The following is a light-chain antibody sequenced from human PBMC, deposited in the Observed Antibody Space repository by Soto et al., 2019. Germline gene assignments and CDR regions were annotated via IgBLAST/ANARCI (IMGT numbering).Light chain of an antibody. V-gene: IGLV2-8*01. CDR1: SSDVGGYNY. Sequence: QSALAQPPSASGSPGQSVTISCTGTSSDVGGYNYVSWYQQHPGKAPNLMIYDVSKRPSGVPDSFSGSKSGNTASLTVSGLQAEDEADYYCSSFAGNNIMVFGGGTQLTVL. CDR3: SSFAGNNIMV. J-gene: IGLJ2*01. CDR2: DVS.